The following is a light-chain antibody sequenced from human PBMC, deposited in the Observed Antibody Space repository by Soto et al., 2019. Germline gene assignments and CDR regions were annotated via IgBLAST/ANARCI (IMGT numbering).Light chain of an antibody. CDR3: AAWDDRLSGWV. J-gene: IGLJ3*02. V-gene: IGLV1-47*01. Sequence: QAVLTRPPSTSGTPGQWVTISCSGSSSNIGSNYLYWYQQLPGTAPKLLIYRNNQRPSGVPDRFSGSKSGTSASLAISGLRSEDEADYYCAAWDDRLSGWVFGGGTKLTVL. CDR1: SSNIGSNY. CDR2: RNN.